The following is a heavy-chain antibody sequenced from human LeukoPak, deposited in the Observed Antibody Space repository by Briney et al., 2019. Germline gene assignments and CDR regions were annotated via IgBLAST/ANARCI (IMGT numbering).Heavy chain of an antibody. J-gene: IGHJ4*02. D-gene: IGHD3-16*02. CDR2: IKQDGSEK. V-gene: IGHV3-7*03. CDR1: GFTFSSYW. Sequence: GGSLRLSCAASGFTFSSYWMSWVRQAPGKGLEWVANIKQDGSEKYYVDSVKGRFTISRDNAKNSLYLQMNSLRAEDTAVYYCARDGYYDYVWGSYRYYFDYRGQGTLVTVSS. CDR3: ARDGYYDYVWGSYRYYFDY.